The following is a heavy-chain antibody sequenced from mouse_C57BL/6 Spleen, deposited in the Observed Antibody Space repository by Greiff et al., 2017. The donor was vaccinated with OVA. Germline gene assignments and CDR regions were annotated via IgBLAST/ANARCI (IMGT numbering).Heavy chain of an antibody. CDR3: ARGGGNGVYFDY. Sequence: EVKLMESGPGLVKPSQSLSLTCSVTGYSITSGYYWNWIRQFPGNKLEWMGYISYDGSNNYNPSLKNRISITRDTSKNQFFLKLNSVTTEDTATYYCARGGGNGVYFDYWGQGTTLTVSS. D-gene: IGHD2-1*01. V-gene: IGHV3-6*01. CDR2: ISYDGSN. CDR1: GYSITSGYY. J-gene: IGHJ2*01.